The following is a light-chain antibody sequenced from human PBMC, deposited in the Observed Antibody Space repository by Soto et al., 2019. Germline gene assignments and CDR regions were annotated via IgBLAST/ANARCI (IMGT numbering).Light chain of an antibody. Sequence: DIQMTQSPSTLSASVGDRVTITCRASQSISSWLAWYQQKPGKAPKLLIYDASSLESGVPSRFSGSGSGTEFTLTITSLHPDDFATNYCQQYNSYPCTFGQGTKVEIK. CDR3: QQYNSYPCT. V-gene: IGKV1-5*01. CDR2: DAS. J-gene: IGKJ1*01. CDR1: QSISSW.